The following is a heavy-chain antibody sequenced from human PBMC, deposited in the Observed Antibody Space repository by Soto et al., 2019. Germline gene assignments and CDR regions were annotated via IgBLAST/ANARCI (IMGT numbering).Heavy chain of an antibody. CDR1: GFTFSSYA. CDR2: ISYDGSNK. CDR3: ARDEVGDYDFWSGYYYYYGMDV. V-gene: IGHV3-30-3*01. D-gene: IGHD3-3*01. J-gene: IGHJ6*02. Sequence: QVQQVESGGGVVQPGRSLRLSCAASGFTFSSYAMHWIRQAPGKGLEWVAVISYDGSNKYYADSVKGRFTISRDNSKNTLYLQMNSLRAEDTAVYYCARDEVGDYDFWSGYYYYYGMDVWGQGTTVTVSS.